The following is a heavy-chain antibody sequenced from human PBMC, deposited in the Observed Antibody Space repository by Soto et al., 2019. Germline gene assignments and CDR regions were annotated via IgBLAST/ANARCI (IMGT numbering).Heavy chain of an antibody. CDR2: ISASGTST. Sequence: PGGSLRLSCAASGFTFSSYAMSWVRQAPGRGLEWVSGISASGTSTYNADSVKGRFTISRDNSKNTLYLQMNSLRAEDTAIYYCAKVQTTTGIRSWFDPWGQGTLVTVSS. V-gene: IGHV3-23*01. CDR3: AKVQTTTGIRSWFDP. CDR1: GFTFSSYA. J-gene: IGHJ5*02. D-gene: IGHD1-1*01.